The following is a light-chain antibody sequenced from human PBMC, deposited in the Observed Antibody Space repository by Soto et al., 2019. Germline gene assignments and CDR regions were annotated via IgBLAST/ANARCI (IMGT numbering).Light chain of an antibody. Sequence: DIVMIQSPDSLAVSLGERATINCKSSQSILYSPNSRNYLAWYQQKPGQPPKLVTYWASTRESGIPDRFSGSGSGTDFTLTISSLQAEDVAVYYCQQYYSTPHTFGQGTKLEIK. V-gene: IGKV4-1*01. CDR1: QSILYSPNSRNY. CDR2: WAS. J-gene: IGKJ2*01. CDR3: QQYYSTPHT.